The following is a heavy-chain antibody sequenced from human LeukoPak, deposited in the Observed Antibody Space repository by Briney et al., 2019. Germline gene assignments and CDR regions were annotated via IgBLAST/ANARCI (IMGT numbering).Heavy chain of an antibody. Sequence: SETLSLTCTVSVGSISSYYWSWIRQPPGKGLEWIGYIYYSGSTNYNPSLKSRVTISVDTSKNQFSLKLSSVTAADTAVYYCARGRVPAAMEGYYYYYMDVWGKGTTVTVSS. CDR2: IYYSGST. V-gene: IGHV4-59*01. J-gene: IGHJ6*03. D-gene: IGHD2-2*01. CDR3: ARGRVPAAMEGYYYYYMDV. CDR1: VGSISSYY.